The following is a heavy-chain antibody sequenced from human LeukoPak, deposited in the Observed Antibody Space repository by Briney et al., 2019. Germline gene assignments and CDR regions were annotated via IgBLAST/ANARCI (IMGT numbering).Heavy chain of an antibody. CDR2: IFYSGST. CDR3: ARQSFNMVRGINWFDP. J-gene: IGHJ5*02. D-gene: IGHD3-10*01. CDR1: GGSISSSSYD. Sequence: SETLSLTGTVSGGSISSSSYDWGWIRQPPGEGLEWVGSIFYSGSTYYNPSRPRRLTISVDTSKNQFYLTLSSVTAADTAVHYCARQSFNMVRGINWFDPWGQGTLVTVSS. V-gene: IGHV4-39*01.